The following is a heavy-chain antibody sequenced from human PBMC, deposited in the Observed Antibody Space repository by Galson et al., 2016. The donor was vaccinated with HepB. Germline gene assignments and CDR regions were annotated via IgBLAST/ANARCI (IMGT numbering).Heavy chain of an antibody. CDR2: ISSRGRT. Sequence: SLRLSCAVSGFTFSTYAMSWVRQAPGKGLEWVSGISSRGRTYYGDSVKGRFTISRDNSNDMLYLQMNSLRAEDTAVYYCAKEAYCGGDCWDYFDYWARESWSPSPQ. V-gene: IGHV3-23*01. J-gene: IGHJ4*02. CDR3: AKEAYCGGDCWDYFDY. CDR1: GFTFSTYA. D-gene: IGHD2-21*02.